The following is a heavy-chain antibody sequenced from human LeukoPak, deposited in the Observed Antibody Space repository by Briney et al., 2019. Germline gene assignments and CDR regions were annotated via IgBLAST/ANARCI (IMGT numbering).Heavy chain of an antibody. J-gene: IGHJ4*02. CDR3: ARDLGMITFGGVIIN. V-gene: IGHV3-74*01. Sequence: GGSLRLSCAASGFTFSSYWMHWVRQAPGKGLVWVSRINSDGSSTSYADSVKGRFTISRDNAKNMLYLQMNSLRAEDTAVYYCARDLGMITFGGVIINWGQGTLVTVSS. CDR1: GFTFSSYW. D-gene: IGHD3-16*02. CDR2: INSDGSST.